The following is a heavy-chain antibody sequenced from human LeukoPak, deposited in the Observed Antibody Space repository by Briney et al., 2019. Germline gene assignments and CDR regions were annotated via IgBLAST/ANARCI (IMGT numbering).Heavy chain of an antibody. CDR1: GGTFSSYA. J-gene: IGHJ6*03. CDR3: ASRSTGCYYYYYYMDV. CDR2: IIPIFGTA. Sequence: SVKVSCKASGGTFSSYAISWVRQAPGQGLEWMGGIIPIFGTANYAQKFQGRVTITADESTSTAYMELSSLRSEDTAVYYCASRSTGCYYYYYYMDVWGKGTTATISS. D-gene: IGHD2-2*01. V-gene: IGHV1-69*01.